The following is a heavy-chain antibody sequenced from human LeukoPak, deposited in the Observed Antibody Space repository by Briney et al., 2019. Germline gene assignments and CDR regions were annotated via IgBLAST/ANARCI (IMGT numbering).Heavy chain of an antibody. D-gene: IGHD4-17*01. Sequence: SGGSLRLSCAASGFALSDYAMYWVRQAPGKGLELMATISYDGANTYYADSAKGRFTFSRDISKSTLSLQMNNLRTEDTAVYYCAKDLRPYGDYGGLHHWGQGALVSVSS. CDR3: AKDLRPYGDYGGLHH. V-gene: IGHV3-30*18. J-gene: IGHJ5*02. CDR2: ISYDGANT. CDR1: GFALSDYA.